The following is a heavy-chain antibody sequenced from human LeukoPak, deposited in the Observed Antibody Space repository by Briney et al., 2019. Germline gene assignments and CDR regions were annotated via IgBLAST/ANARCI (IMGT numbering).Heavy chain of an antibody. CDR2: VYYSGSA. Sequence: SETLSLTCTVSGGSISSSSYYWGWIRQPPGKGLEWIGNVYYSGSAYSNPSLKSRLNISVDTSKNQFSLKLSSVTAADTAVYYCARSYSNYAWFDPWGQGTLVTVSS. D-gene: IGHD4-11*01. J-gene: IGHJ5*02. V-gene: IGHV4-39*01. CDR3: ARSYSNYAWFDP. CDR1: GGSISSSSYY.